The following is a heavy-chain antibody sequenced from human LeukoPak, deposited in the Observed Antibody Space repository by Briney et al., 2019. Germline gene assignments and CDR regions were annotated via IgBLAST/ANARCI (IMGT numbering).Heavy chain of an antibody. CDR1: GFTFSSYA. CDR2: IRGSGGST. CDR3: AKDQYCGGDCYVGWFDP. D-gene: IGHD2-21*02. J-gene: IGHJ5*02. V-gene: IGHV3-23*01. Sequence: PGGSLRLSCAASGFTFSSYAMSWVRQAPGKGLEWVSAIRGSGGSTYYADSVKGRFTISRDNSKNTLYLQMNSLRAEDTAVYYCAKDQYCGGDCYVGWFDPWGQGTLVTVSS.